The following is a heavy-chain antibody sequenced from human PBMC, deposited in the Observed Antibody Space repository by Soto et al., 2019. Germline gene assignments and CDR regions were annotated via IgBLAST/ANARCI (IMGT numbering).Heavy chain of an antibody. D-gene: IGHD3-22*01. Sequence: QVQLVQSGAEVKKPGSSVKVSCKASGGTFSSYAISWVRQAPGQGLEWMGGIIPIFGTANYAQKFQGRVTITADESTSTAYLELSSLRSEDTAVYYCARDSGGGDSSGYYYFDYWGQGTLVTVSS. CDR2: IIPIFGTA. CDR1: GGTFSSYA. CDR3: ARDSGGGDSSGYYYFDY. J-gene: IGHJ4*02. V-gene: IGHV1-69*12.